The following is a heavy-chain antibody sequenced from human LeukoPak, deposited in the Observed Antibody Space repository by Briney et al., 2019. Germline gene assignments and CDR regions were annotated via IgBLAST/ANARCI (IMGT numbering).Heavy chain of an antibody. D-gene: IGHD4-11*01. CDR1: GFTFSSYG. V-gene: IGHV3-30*02. CDR3: ANCGSTVTTSWVGPFDY. CDR2: IRYDGSNK. Sequence: PGGSLRLSCAASGFTFSSYGMHWVRQAPGKGLEWVAFIRYDGSNKYYADSVKGRFTISRDNSKNTLYLQMNSLRAEDTAVYYCANCGSTVTTSWVGPFDYWGQGTLVTVSS. J-gene: IGHJ4*02.